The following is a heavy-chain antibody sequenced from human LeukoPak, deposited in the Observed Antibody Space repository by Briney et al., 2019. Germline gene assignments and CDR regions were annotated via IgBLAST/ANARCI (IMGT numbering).Heavy chain of an antibody. CDR2: IIPIFGTA. CDR1: GGTFSSYA. D-gene: IGHD3-22*01. V-gene: IGHV1-69*05. CDR3: ARNEGYYYDSSGYYNY. J-gene: IGHJ4*02. Sequence: SVKVFCKASGGTFSSYAISWVRQAPGQGLEWMGGIIPIFGTANYAQKFQGRVTITTDESTSTAYMELSSLRSEDTAVYYCARNEGYYYDSSGYYNYWGQGTLVTVSS.